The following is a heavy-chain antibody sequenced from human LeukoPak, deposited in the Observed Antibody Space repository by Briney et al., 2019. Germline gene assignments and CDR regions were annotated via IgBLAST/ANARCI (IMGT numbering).Heavy chain of an antibody. V-gene: IGHV1-2*02. CDR2: INPNSGGT. J-gene: IGHJ3*02. CDR1: GYTFTRYY. CDR3: ARGNTVTTLGFDI. D-gene: IGHD4-17*01. Sequence: ASVKVSCKASGYTFTRYYMHWVRQAPGQGLEWMGWINPNSGGTNYAQKFQGRVTMTRDTSISTAYMELSRLRSEGTAVYDCARGNTVTTLGFDIWGQGTMVTVSS.